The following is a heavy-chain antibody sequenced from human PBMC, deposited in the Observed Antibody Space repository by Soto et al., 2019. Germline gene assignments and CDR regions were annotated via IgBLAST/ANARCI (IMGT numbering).Heavy chain of an antibody. CDR1: GYTFTGYY. CDR2: INPNSGGT. J-gene: IGHJ6*02. V-gene: IGHV1-2*02. Sequence: ASVQVSCKASGYTFTGYYMHWVRQAPGQGLEWMGWINPNSGGTNYAQKFQGRVTMTRDTSISTAYMELSRLRSDDTAVYYCAREEITIFGVVTFSDGMDVWGQGTTVTVS. CDR3: AREEITIFGVVTFSDGMDV. D-gene: IGHD3-3*01.